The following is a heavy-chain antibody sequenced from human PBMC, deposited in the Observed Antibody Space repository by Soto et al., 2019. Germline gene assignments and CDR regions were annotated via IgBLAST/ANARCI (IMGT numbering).Heavy chain of an antibody. CDR1: GYTFTNYG. Sequence: ASVKVSCKASGYTFTNYGITWVRQAPGQGLEWMGWISPYNGNTNYAQKFQGRVTLTTDTSTNTAYMELRSLRSDDTAMYYCARVASYYAFPLPVGYFHYWAPGPLLTVSS. D-gene: IGHD3-16*01. CDR3: ARVASYYAFPLPVGYFHY. CDR2: ISPYNGNT. V-gene: IGHV1-18*01. J-gene: IGHJ4*02.